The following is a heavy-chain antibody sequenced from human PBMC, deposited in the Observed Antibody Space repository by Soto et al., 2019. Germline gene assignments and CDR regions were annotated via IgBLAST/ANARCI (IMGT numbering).Heavy chain of an antibody. Sequence: QVQLVQSGAEVKKPGASVKVSCKASGYTFTSYGISWVRQAPGQGLEWMGWISAYNGNTNYAQKLQGRVTMTTDTSTSTAYMELRSLRSDDTAVYYCARDTTIFGVVIGCKDVWGQGITVTVSS. CDR1: GYTFTSYG. J-gene: IGHJ6*02. V-gene: IGHV1-18*01. D-gene: IGHD3-3*01. CDR2: ISAYNGNT. CDR3: ARDTTIFGVVIGCKDV.